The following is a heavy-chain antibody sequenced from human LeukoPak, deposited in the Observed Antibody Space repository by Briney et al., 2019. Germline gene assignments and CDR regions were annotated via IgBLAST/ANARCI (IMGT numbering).Heavy chain of an antibody. V-gene: IGHV1-2*02. CDR2: INPNSGGT. Sequence: ASVKVSCKASGYTFTSYDINWVRQAPGQGLEWMGWINPNSGGTNYAQKFQGRVTMTRDTSISTAYMELSRLRSDDTAVYYCARETYGSGSDYWGQGTLVTVSS. CDR1: GYTFTSYD. CDR3: ARETYGSGSDY. J-gene: IGHJ4*02. D-gene: IGHD3-10*01.